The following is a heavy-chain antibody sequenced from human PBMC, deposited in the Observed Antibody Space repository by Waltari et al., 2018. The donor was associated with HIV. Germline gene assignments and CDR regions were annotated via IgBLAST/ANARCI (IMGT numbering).Heavy chain of an antibody. CDR2: INHSGST. CDR3: ARGSYCSSTSCHWFDP. CDR1: GGSFSSYY. J-gene: IGHJ5*02. D-gene: IGHD2-2*01. V-gene: IGHV4-34*01. Sequence: SETLSLTCAVYGGSFSSYYWSWIRQPPGKGLEWIGEINHSGSTNYNPSLKSRVTISVDTSKNQFSLKLSSVSAADTAVYYCARGSYCSSTSCHWFDPWGQGTLVTVSS.